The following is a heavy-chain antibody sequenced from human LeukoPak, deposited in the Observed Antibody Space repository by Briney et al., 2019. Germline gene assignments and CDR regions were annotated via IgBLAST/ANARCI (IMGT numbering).Heavy chain of an antibody. D-gene: IGHD3-3*01. CDR2: ISACNGNT. V-gene: IGHV1-18*01. Sequence: ASVKVSCKASGYTFTSYGISWVRQAPGQGLEWMGWISACNGNTNYAQKLQGRVTMTTDTSTSTAYMELRSLRSDDTAVYYLARGVIFGVVLDAFDIWGQGPMVTVSS. CDR1: GYTFTSYG. CDR3: ARGVIFGVVLDAFDI. J-gene: IGHJ3*02.